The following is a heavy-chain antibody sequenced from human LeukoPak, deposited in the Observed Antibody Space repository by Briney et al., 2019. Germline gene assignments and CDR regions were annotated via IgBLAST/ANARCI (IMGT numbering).Heavy chain of an antibody. CDR1: GYTFTSYY. D-gene: IGHD5-24*01. J-gene: IGHJ6*02. CDR3: ARDGWEMATITGIGYYYYGMDV. CDR2: INPSGGST. V-gene: IGHV1-46*01. Sequence: GASVKVSCKASGYTFTSYYMHWVRQAPGQGLEWMGIINPSGGSTSYAQKFQGRLTMTRDTSISTAYMDLTRLTYDDMALYYCARDGWEMATITGIGYYYYGMDVWGQGTTVTVSS.